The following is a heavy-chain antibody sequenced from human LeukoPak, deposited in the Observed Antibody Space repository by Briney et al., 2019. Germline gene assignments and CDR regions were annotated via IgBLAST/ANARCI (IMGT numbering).Heavy chain of an antibody. Sequence: ASMKVSCKVSGDSLIELSMHWVRQSPGKGLEWMGGFDPEDGEIVYAQKFRGRVNMTEDTSTDTAYMSLGSLRPDDTAVYYCARDLYCSGGSCWGAFDIWGQGTMVTVSS. CDR1: GDSLIELS. CDR2: FDPEDGEI. CDR3: ARDLYCSGGSCWGAFDI. V-gene: IGHV1-24*01. D-gene: IGHD2-15*01. J-gene: IGHJ3*02.